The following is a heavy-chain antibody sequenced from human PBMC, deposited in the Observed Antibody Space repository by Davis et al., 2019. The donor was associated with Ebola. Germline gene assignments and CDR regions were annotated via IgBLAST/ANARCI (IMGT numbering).Heavy chain of an antibody. D-gene: IGHD3-16*02. CDR1: GFTFSSYS. CDR3: ARGITFGGIIVPWGY. J-gene: IGHJ4*02. V-gene: IGHV3-48*02. Sequence: PGGSLRLSCAASGFTFSSYSMNWVRQAPGKGLEWVSYISSSSSTIYYADSLKGRFTISRDNAKNSLYLQMNSLRDEDTAVYYCARGITFGGIIVPWGYWGQGTLVTVSS. CDR2: ISSSSSTI.